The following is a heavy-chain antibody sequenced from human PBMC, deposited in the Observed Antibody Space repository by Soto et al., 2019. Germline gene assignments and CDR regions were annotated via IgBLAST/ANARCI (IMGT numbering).Heavy chain of an antibody. CDR3: ASPGIVGSEVNTWFDP. J-gene: IGHJ5*02. Sequence: SETLSLTCTVSAGSITTSYWSWIRQPLGKALEWIGYISYRGSNNYNPSLKSRLTISIDTSKSQISLKLTSMTTADTAVYYCASPGIVGSEVNTWFDPWGPGTLVTV. V-gene: IGHV4-59*01. CDR1: AGSITTSY. CDR2: ISYRGSN. D-gene: IGHD3-22*01.